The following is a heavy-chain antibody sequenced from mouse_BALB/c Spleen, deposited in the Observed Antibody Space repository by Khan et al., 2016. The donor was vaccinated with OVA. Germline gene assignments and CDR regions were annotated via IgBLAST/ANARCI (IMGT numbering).Heavy chain of an antibody. V-gene: IGHV1-77*01. Sequence: QVQLKESGAQLARPGASVKLSCKASGYTFTDYYINWMRQRTGQGLEWIGEIYPGSDNTYYNEKFKGRATLTVDKSSSTAYMEFSSLTSEDSAVYFCVREWAAWFPYWGQGTLVTVSA. CDR1: GYTFTDYY. CDR2: IYPGSDNT. CDR3: VREWAAWFPY. J-gene: IGHJ3*01.